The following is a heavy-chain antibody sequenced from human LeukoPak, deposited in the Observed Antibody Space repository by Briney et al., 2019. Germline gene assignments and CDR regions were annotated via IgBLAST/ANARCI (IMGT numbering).Heavy chain of an antibody. Sequence: GGSLRLSCAASGFTFSNYGMHWVRQAPGKGLEWVAFIRYDGSNKYYADSARGRFTISRDNSKNTLYLQMNNLRNDDTAVYYRAKPRDTEIVLIPAANNWFDPWGQGTLVTVSS. CDR1: GFTFSNYG. CDR2: IRYDGSNK. V-gene: IGHV3-30*02. CDR3: AKPRDTEIVLIPAANNWFDP. D-gene: IGHD2-2*01. J-gene: IGHJ5*02.